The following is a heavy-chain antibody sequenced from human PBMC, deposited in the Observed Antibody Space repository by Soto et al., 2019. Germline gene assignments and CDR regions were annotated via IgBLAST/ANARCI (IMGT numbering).Heavy chain of an antibody. V-gene: IGHV3-23*01. CDR2: ITGSAANT. Sequence: PGGSLRLSCAASGFTFSSYAMSWVRQAPGKGLEWVSGITGSAANTVYADSVKGRFTISRDNSKNALYLQLNSLRAEDTAVYFCAKAARDWGGDCYSSYFDSWGQGALVTVSS. CDR3: AKAARDWGGDCYSSYFDS. J-gene: IGHJ4*02. D-gene: IGHD2-21*02. CDR1: GFTFSSYA.